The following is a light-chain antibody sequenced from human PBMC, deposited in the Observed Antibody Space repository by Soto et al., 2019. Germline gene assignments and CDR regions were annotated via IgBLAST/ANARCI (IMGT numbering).Light chain of an antibody. Sequence: EIVLTQSPGTLSLSPGERATLSCRASQSVSSHLAWYQQSPGQAPRLLIYGAPSRATGIPDRFSGSGSGTDFTLTISRLEPEDFALYYCQQYGNSPPLTFGGGTKVEIK. V-gene: IGKV3-20*01. J-gene: IGKJ4*01. CDR1: QSVSSH. CDR3: QQYGNSPPLT. CDR2: GAP.